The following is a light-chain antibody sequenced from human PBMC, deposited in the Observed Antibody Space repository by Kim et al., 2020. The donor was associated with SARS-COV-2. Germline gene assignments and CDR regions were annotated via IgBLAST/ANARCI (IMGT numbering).Light chain of an antibody. CDR1: STDVGGYNL. CDR3: SSYARSTLGII. CDR2: EVT. Sequence: QSALTQPASMSGSPGQSITISCTGASTDVGGYNLVSWYQQYPGKAPKLLIYEVTWRPSGVSNRFSASKSGNTASLTISGLQAEDEGDYFCSSYARSTLGIIFGGGTQLTVL. J-gene: IGLJ2*01. V-gene: IGLV2-23*02.